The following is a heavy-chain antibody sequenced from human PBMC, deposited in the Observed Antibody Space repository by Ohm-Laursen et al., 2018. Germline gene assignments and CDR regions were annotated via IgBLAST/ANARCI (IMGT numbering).Heavy chain of an antibody. CDR3: AKELRSDNYFDF. D-gene: IGHD3-3*01. CDR2: ISYDGSNK. J-gene: IGHJ4*02. V-gene: IGHV3-30*18. CDR1: GFTFSDYY. Sequence: SLRLSCTASGFTFSDYYMSWIRQAPGKGLEWVAVISYDGSNKYYADSVKGQFTISRENSKNTLYLQMNSLRVEDTAVYYCAKELRSDNYFDFWGQGTLVTVSS.